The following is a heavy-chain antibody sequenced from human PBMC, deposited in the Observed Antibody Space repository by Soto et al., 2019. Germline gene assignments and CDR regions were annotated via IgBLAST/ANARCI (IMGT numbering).Heavy chain of an antibody. V-gene: IGHV3-15*07. Sequence: PGESLKISCAASGFTFSNAWMNWVLQAPWKGLEWVGRIKSKTDGGTTDYAAPVKGRFTISRDDSKNTLYLQMNSLKTEDTAVYYCTTLHDSSGYYLYYYGMDVWGQGTTVTVS. J-gene: IGHJ6*02. CDR3: TTLHDSSGYYLYYYGMDV. D-gene: IGHD3-22*01. CDR1: GFTFSNAW. CDR2: IKSKTDGGTT.